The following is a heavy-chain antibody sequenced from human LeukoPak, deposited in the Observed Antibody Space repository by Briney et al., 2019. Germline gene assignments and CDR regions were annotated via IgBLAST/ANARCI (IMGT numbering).Heavy chain of an antibody. J-gene: IGHJ4*02. V-gene: IGHV4-59*12. CDR3: ARERRDGHNYSDF. D-gene: IGHD5-24*01. Sequence: SETLSLTCTVAGGSIRNNYWSWIRQPPGKGLEWIGYVYHSGTTTYNPSLKSRVTISLDTSKNQFSLELSSVTAADTAVYFCARERRDGHNYSDFWGQGALVTVSS. CDR1: GGSIRNNY. CDR2: VYHSGTT.